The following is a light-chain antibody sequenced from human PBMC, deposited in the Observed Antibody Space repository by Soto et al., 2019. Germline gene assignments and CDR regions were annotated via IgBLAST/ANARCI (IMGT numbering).Light chain of an antibody. Sequence: IQLTQSPSSLSASVGDRVTITCRASQDIAIYLAWYQQKPGEAPKLLIYAASTLYGGVPSRFSGSGSGTDFALTITSLQPDDFATYYCQDYNSWTFGQGTKVDIK. J-gene: IGKJ1*01. CDR3: QDYNSWT. CDR2: AAS. CDR1: QDIAIY. V-gene: IGKV1-9*01.